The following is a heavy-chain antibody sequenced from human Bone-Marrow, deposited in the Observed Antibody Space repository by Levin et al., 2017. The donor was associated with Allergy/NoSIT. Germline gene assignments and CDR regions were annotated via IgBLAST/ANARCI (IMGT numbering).Heavy chain of an antibody. J-gene: IGHJ6*03. CDR1: GFTFSNYG. Sequence: PGGSLRLSCVASGFTFSNYGMHWVRQAPGKGLEWVAYLWNDGSKRFYIDSVEGRFTISRDNSRNTLYLQMSSLRAEDTAIYYCVSVDRAIVAISGAHYRPTTVTYYYMEVWGKGTMVTVSS. V-gene: IGHV3-33*01. CDR3: VSVDRAIVAISGAHYRPTTVTYYYMEV. CDR2: LWNDGSKR. D-gene: IGHD2-2*01.